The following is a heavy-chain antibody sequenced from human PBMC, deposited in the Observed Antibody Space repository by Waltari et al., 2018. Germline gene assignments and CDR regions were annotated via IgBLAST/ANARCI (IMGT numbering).Heavy chain of an antibody. Sequence: QVQLVQSGAEVKKPGSSVKVSCKASGGTFSSYAISWVRQAPGQGLEWMGGIIPILGIANYAQKFQGRVTITADKSTSTAYMELSSLRSEDTAVYYCARTKCGYSGYDYCGYYMDVWGKGTTVTVSS. V-gene: IGHV1-69*10. CDR3: ARTKCGYSGYDYCGYYMDV. CDR1: GGTFSSYA. J-gene: IGHJ6*03. CDR2: IIPILGIA. D-gene: IGHD5-12*01.